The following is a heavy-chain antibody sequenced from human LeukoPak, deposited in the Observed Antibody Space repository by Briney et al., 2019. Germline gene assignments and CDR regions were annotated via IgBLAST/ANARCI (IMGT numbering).Heavy chain of an antibody. D-gene: IGHD3-22*01. CDR2: ISAYNGNT. CDR1: GYTFTSYG. Sequence: SVKVSCKASGYTFTSYGISWVRQAPGQGLEWMGWISAYNGNTNYAQKLQGRFTMTTDTSTSTAYMELRSLRSDDTAVYFCAKAGVDYYDSSGYYEIDYWGQGTLVTVSS. CDR3: AKAGVDYYDSSGYYEIDY. V-gene: IGHV1-18*01. J-gene: IGHJ4*02.